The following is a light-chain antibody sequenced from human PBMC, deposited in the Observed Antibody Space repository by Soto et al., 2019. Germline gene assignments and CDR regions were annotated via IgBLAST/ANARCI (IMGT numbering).Light chain of an antibody. Sequence: QSVLAQPASVSGSPGQSITISCTGTSSDIGGYDYVSWYQQRPGKAPKLMIYGVRYRPSGVSNRFSGSKSGNTASLTISGLQAEDEAVYYCCSYTRTSNHYFFGRGTKVTVL. CDR2: GVR. V-gene: IGLV2-14*01. CDR3: CSYTRTSNHYF. J-gene: IGLJ1*01. CDR1: SSDIGGYDY.